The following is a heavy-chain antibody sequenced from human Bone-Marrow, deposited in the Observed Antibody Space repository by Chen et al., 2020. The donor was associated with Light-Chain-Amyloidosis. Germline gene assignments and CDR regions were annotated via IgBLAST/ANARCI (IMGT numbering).Heavy chain of an antibody. D-gene: IGHD3-10*01. J-gene: IGHJ6*02. Sequence: EVQVVESGGGLVQPGGSLRLSCAASGFTFSSYAMSWVRQAPGKWLEWVSAISGSGGNTYYADSVKGRFTLSRDNSKNTLSLQMNSLRAEDTAVYYCAKFLDRGSWYYYYGMDVWGQGTTVTVSS. CDR2: ISGSGGNT. CDR3: AKFLDRGSWYYYYGMDV. V-gene: IGHV3-23*04. CDR1: GFTFSSYA.